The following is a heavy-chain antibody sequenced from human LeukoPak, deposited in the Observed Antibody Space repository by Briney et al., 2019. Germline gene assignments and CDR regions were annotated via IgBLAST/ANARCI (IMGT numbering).Heavy chain of an antibody. J-gene: IGHJ6*03. Sequence: PSETLSLTCAVYGGSFSGYYWSWTRQPPGKGLEWIGEINHSGSTNYNPSLKSRVTISVDTSKNQFSLKLSSVTAADTAVYYCARLPMDVWDKGTTVTVSS. CDR1: GGSFSGYY. V-gene: IGHV4-34*01. CDR3: ARLPMDV. CDR2: INHSGST.